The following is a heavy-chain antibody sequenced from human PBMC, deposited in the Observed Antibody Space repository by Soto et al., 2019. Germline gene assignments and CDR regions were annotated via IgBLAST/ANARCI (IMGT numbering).Heavy chain of an antibody. CDR1: GGSISSYY. J-gene: IGHJ4*02. D-gene: IGHD3-9*01. CDR3: ARETTTYYDILTGYAYFDY. V-gene: IGHV4-59*01. Sequence: LETLSLTCTVSGGSISSYYWSWIRQPPGKGLEWIGYIYYSGSTNYNPSLKSRVTISVDTSKNQFSLKLSSVTAADTAVYYCARETTTYYDILTGYAYFDYWGQGTLVTVSS. CDR2: IYYSGST.